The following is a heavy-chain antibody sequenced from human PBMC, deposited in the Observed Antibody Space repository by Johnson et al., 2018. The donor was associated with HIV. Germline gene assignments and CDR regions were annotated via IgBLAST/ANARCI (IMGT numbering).Heavy chain of an antibody. V-gene: IGHV3-11*04. CDR2: ISSSGGTI. CDR3: ATVWRNEGRHAFDV. J-gene: IGHJ3*01. CDR1: GFTFSDYY. Sequence: QVQLVESGGGVVRPGGSLRLSCAASGFTFSDYYMTWIRQAPGKGLEWVSYISSSGGTIYYTDSVKGRDTISRDNAKNSLYLHRNTLRAEDTAVYYCATVWRNEGRHAFDVWGQGTMVTVSS. D-gene: IGHD1-1*01.